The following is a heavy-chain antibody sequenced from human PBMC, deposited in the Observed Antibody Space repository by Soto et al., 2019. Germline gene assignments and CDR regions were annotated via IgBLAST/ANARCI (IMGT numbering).Heavy chain of an antibody. J-gene: IGHJ3*02. V-gene: IGHV1-18*04. CDR3: ARAAYYDSVWRSYRTHHAFDI. CDR1: GYTFTSYG. Sequence: ASVKVSCKASGYTFTSYGVSWVRQAPGQGLEWMGWISAYNGNTNYAQKLQGRVTMTTDTSTSTAYMELRSLRSDDTAVYYCARAAYYDSVWRSYRTHHAFDIWGQGTMVTVSS. D-gene: IGHD3-16*02. CDR2: ISAYNGNT.